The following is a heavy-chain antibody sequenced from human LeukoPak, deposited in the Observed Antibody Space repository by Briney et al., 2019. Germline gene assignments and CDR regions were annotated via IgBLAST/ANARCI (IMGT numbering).Heavy chain of an antibody. CDR1: SGTISSYC. D-gene: IGHD3-10*01. CDR3: ARHRYGSGTYRYYDMDV. CDR2: IYYSGST. J-gene: IGHJ6*02. V-gene: IGHV4-59*08. Sequence: SSETLSLTCTVSSGTISSYCWSWIRQPPGEGLEWIGYIYYSGSTNYNPSLKSRVTISVDTSKNQFSLKLSSVTAADTAVYYCARHRYGSGTYRYYDMDVWGQGTTVTVSS.